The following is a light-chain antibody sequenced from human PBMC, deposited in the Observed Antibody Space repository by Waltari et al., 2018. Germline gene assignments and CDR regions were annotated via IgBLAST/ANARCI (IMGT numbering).Light chain of an antibody. CDR3: CSFAGSTTWV. CDR2: DGN. V-gene: IGLV2-23*01. CDR1: SSNVGGYNL. J-gene: IGLJ3*02. Sequence: QSALTQPALVSGSPGQSITISCTGTSSNVGGYNLVSWYQQHPGKAHKLIIYDGNKWPAGVSHRFSGAKSCNTASLTISWLQAEDDADYYCCSFAGSTTWVFGGGTTLTVL.